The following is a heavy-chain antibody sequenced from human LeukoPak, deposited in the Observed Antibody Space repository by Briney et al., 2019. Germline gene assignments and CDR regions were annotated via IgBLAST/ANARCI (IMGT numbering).Heavy chain of an antibody. CDR1: GGSISSYY. J-gene: IGHJ3*02. Sequence: SETLSLTCTVSGGSISSYYWSWIRQHPGKGLEWIGYIYYSGSTYYNPSLKSRVTISVDTSKNQFSLKLSSVTAADTAVYYCAREYCGGDCYSGAFDIWGQGTMVTVSS. CDR3: AREYCGGDCYSGAFDI. CDR2: IYYSGST. D-gene: IGHD2-21*02. V-gene: IGHV4-59*06.